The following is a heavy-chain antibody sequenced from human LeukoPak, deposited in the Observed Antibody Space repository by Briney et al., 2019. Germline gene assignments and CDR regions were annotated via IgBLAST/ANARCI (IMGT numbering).Heavy chain of an antibody. Sequence: ASVKVSCKASGYTFTSYDNNWVRQVTGQGLEWMGWMSPNSGNTGYAQKFQGRVTMTRNTAISTAYMELSSLRSEDTAVYYCVRTPPNWGADYWGQGTLVTVSS. CDR3: VRTPPNWGADY. D-gene: IGHD7-27*01. J-gene: IGHJ4*02. V-gene: IGHV1-8*01. CDR2: MSPNSGNT. CDR1: GYTFTSYD.